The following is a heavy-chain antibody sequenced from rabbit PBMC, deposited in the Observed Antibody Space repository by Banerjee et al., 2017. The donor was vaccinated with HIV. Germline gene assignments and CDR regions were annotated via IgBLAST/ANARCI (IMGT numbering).Heavy chain of an antibody. J-gene: IGHJ4*01. CDR3: ARATMMLVINL. D-gene: IGHD2-1*01. V-gene: IGHV1S40*01. CDR1: GFSFSNKYV. Sequence: QSLEESGGDLVKPEGSLTLTCTASGFSFSNKYVMCWVRQAPGKGLEWIGYIDPVFGGTYYASWVNGRFTISSHNAQNTLYLQLNSLTAADTATYFCARATMMLVINLWGQGTLVTVS. CDR2: IDPVFGGT.